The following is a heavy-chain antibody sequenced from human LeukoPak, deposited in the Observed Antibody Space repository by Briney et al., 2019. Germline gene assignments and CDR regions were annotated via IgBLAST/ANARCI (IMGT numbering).Heavy chain of an antibody. J-gene: IGHJ4*02. Sequence: GGSLRLSCAASGFTFSSYAMSWVRQAPGKGLEWVSAISGSGGSTYYGDSVKGRFTISRDNSKNTLYLQMNSLRAEDTAVYYCAKDPYDYYDSSGYYYEPYFDYWGQGTLVTVSS. D-gene: IGHD3-22*01. CDR1: GFTFSSYA. V-gene: IGHV3-23*01. CDR3: AKDPYDYYDSSGYYYEPYFDY. CDR2: ISGSGGST.